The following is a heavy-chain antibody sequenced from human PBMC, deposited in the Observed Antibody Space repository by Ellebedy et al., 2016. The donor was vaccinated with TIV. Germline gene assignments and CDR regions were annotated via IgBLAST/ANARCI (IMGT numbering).Heavy chain of an antibody. CDR2: ISGRGDHV. D-gene: IGHD1-26*01. Sequence: PGGSLRLSCAASGFHFSTFAMNWVRQAPGGGREWVASISGRGDHVFYADSVKGRFSISRENSKNTLSLQLNSLRPADTAVYFCAKGSGPLRSFYFDLWGRGTLVTVSS. J-gene: IGHJ2*01. CDR3: AKGSGPLRSFYFDL. V-gene: IGHV3-23*01. CDR1: GFHFSTFA.